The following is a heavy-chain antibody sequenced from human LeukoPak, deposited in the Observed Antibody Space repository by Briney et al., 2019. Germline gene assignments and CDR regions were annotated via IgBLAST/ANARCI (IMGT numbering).Heavy chain of an antibody. J-gene: IGHJ4*02. D-gene: IGHD3-10*01. V-gene: IGHV3-20*04. Sequence: GGSLRLSCAASGFTFSSYAMSWVRQAPGKGLEWVSGINWNGGSTGYADSVKGRFTISRDNAKNSLYLQMNSLRAEDTALYYCASSWGGSYYLGFDYWGQGTLVTVPS. CDR2: INWNGGST. CDR1: GFTFSSYA. CDR3: ASSWGGSYYLGFDY.